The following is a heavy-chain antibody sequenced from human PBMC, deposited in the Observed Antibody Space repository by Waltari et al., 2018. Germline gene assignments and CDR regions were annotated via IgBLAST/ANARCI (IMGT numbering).Heavy chain of an antibody. D-gene: IGHD2-2*02. CDR1: VASFSSHTGA. CDR3: ARSTIVVPAGRPFDY. V-gene: IGHV6-1*01. CDR2: TDYRAEGYN. Sequence: QVQLQQSGPGLLKPSQTLSLTCAIPVASFSSHTGAWNWMRQSSSRGLEWLGRTDYRAEGYNEYAVSVESRITSNPDTSKNQFSLQLNFVTPEDTAVYYCARSTIVVPAGRPFDYWGQGTLVTVSS. J-gene: IGHJ4*02.